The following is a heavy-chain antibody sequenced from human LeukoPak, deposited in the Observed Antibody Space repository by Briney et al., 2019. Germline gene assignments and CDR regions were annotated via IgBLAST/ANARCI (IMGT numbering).Heavy chain of an antibody. CDR2: IRSDGSNT. CDR3: LTIVETDIEAFDI. D-gene: IGHD2-21*01. CDR1: GFTFSNYG. V-gene: IGHV3-30*02. J-gene: IGHJ3*02. Sequence: GGSLRLSCAASGFTFSNYGMHWVRQAPAKGLEWVAFIRSDGSNTYYTDSVKGRFTISRDNSKNTLYLQMNSLRAEDTAVYYCLTIVETDIEAFDIWGQGTKVTVSS.